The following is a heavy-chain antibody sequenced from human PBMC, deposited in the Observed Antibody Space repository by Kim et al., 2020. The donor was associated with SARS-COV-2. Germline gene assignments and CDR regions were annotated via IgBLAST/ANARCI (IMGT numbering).Heavy chain of an antibody. J-gene: IGHJ4*02. V-gene: IGHV4-34*01. CDR2: INHSGST. CDR1: GGSFSGYY. D-gene: IGHD3-22*01. Sequence: SETLSLTCAVYGGSFSGYYWSWIRQPPGKGLGWIGEINHSGSTNYNPSLKSRVTISVDTSKNQFSLKLSSVTAADTAVYYCARGDYYDSSGYYWGQGTLVTVSS. CDR3: ARGDYYDSSGYY.